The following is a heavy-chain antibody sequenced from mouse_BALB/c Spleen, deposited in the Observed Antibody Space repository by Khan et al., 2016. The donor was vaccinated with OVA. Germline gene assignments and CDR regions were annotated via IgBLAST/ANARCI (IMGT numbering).Heavy chain of an antibody. D-gene: IGHD1-1*02. J-gene: IGHJ3*01. V-gene: IGHV5-4*02. CDR2: ISDGGTST. CDR3: VRAGYGAFAH. CDR1: GFTFSDYY. Sequence: EVELVESGGGLVKPGGSLKLSCAASGFTFSDYYMYWVRQTPEKRLEWVATISDGGTSTYYPDSVKGRFTISRDNAKNSLYLQISSLKSEDTAIFYCVRAGYGAFAHWGQGTLVTVSA.